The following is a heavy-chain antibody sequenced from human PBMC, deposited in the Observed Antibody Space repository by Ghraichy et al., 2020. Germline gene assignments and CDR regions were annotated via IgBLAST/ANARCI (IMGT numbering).Heavy chain of an antibody. V-gene: IGHV4-39*01. CDR3: ARRGGYSYGYVDFLRGSDNWFDP. D-gene: IGHD5-18*01. J-gene: IGHJ5*02. CDR1: GGSISSSSYY. CDR2: IYYSGST. Sequence: SETLSLTCTVSGGSISSSSYYWGWIRQPPGKGLEWIGSIYYSGSTYYNPSLKSRVTISVDTSKNQFSLKLSSVTAADTAVYYCARRGGYSYGYVDFLRGSDNWFDPWGQGTLVTVSS.